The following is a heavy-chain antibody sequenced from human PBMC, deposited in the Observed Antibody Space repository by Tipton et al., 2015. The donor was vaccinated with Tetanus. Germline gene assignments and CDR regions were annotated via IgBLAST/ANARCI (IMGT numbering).Heavy chain of an antibody. Sequence: TLSLTCTVSGVSMIDSYWNWIRQPAGKGLEWIGRIYSGGSTNYNPSLKSRVTMSMDTSKNQFSLKLNSVTVADTAVYFCARVLRYSTRGGWDDAFDIWGQGTMVTVSS. CDR1: GVSMIDSY. D-gene: IGHD2-8*02. CDR3: ARVLRYSTRGGWDDAFDI. V-gene: IGHV4-4*07. J-gene: IGHJ3*02. CDR2: IYSGGST.